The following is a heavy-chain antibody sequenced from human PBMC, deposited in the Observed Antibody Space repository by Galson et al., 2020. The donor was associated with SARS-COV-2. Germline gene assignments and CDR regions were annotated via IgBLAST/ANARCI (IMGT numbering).Heavy chain of an antibody. CDR3: ARTPADYGDYVGDLHYYGMDV. D-gene: IGHD4-17*01. CDR1: GFSLSTSGMC. J-gene: IGHJ6*02. V-gene: IGHV2-70*01. CDR2: IDWDDDK. Sequence: SGPTLVKPTQTLTLTCTFSGFSLSTSGMCVSWIRQPPGKALEWLALIDWDDDKYYSPPLKTRLTISKDTSKNQVVLTMTNMDPVDTATYYCARTPADYGDYVGDLHYYGMDVWGQGTTVTVSS.